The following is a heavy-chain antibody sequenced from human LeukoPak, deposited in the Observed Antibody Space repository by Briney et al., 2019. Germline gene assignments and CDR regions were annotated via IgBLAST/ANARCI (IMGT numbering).Heavy chain of an antibody. D-gene: IGHD2-15*01. CDR1: GFTFSDFG. CDR3: AKGALGYCSGGSCYSGWFDP. V-gene: IGHV3-30*02. Sequence: SGGSLRLSCAASGFTFSDFGMHWVRQAPGKGLEWMSFIWYDGSNKYYADSVKGRFTISRDNSKNTLYLQMNSLRAEDTAVYYCAKGALGYCSGGSCYSGWFDPWGQGTLVTVSS. CDR2: IWYDGSNK. J-gene: IGHJ5*02.